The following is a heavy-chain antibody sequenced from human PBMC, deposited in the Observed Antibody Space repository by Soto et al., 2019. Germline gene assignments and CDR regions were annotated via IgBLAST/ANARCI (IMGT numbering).Heavy chain of an antibody. CDR1: GFNFANYA. Sequence: SLRLSCTGSGFNFANYALTWVRQAPGKGLEWVGFIRGETNGGTADYAASLKGRITISRDDSKSIAYLEINSLQTEDTAVYYCTRYCYESSGYYVYWGQGTLVTVSS. D-gene: IGHD3-22*01. CDR3: TRYCYESSGYYVY. CDR2: IRGETNGGTA. V-gene: IGHV3-49*04. J-gene: IGHJ4*02.